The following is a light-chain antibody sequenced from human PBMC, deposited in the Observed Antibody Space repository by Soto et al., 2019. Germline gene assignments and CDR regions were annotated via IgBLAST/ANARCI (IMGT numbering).Light chain of an antibody. V-gene: IGKV1-6*01. Sequence: AIQMTQSPSSLSGAVGGRVTITCRASQGIKNDLNWYQQKPGKAPQLLIYGASTLQRGVPSRFSGSGSGIDFTLTISSLQPEDFATYYCQKYNSAPRTFGQGTKVEIK. J-gene: IGKJ1*01. CDR1: QGIKND. CDR3: QKYNSAPRT. CDR2: GAS.